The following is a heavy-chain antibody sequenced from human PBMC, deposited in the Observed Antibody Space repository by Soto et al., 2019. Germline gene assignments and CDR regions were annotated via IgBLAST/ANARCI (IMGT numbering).Heavy chain of an antibody. V-gene: IGHV3-30*19. CDR1: GFTFSSYG. J-gene: IGHJ4*02. D-gene: IGHD4-17*01. CDR3: ARAHDYGDYIEDFDY. Sequence: GGSLRLSCAASGFTFSSYGMHWVRQAPGKGLEWVAVIWYDGSNKYYADSVKGRFTISRDNSKNTLYLQMNSLRAEDTAVYYCARAHDYGDYIEDFDYWGQGTLVTVSS. CDR2: IWYDGSNK.